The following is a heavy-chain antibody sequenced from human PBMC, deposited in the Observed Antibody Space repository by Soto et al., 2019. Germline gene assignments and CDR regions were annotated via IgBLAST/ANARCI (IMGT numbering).Heavy chain of an antibody. D-gene: IGHD3-3*01. CDR1: GYTFTCYY. J-gene: IGHJ6*02. CDR2: INPNSGGT. Sequence: GXSVKVSCKASGYTFTCYYMHWVRQAPGQGLEWMGWINPNSGGTNYAQKFQGRVTMTRDTSISTAYMELSRLRSDDTAVYYCARGGPYYDFWSGYLNYYYYYGMDVWGQGTTVTSP. CDR3: ARGGPYYDFWSGYLNYYYYYGMDV. V-gene: IGHV1-2*02.